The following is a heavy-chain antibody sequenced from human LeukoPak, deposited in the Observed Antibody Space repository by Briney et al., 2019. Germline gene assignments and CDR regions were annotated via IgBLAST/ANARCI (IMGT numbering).Heavy chain of an antibody. Sequence: GGSLGLSCAASGFTFSSYWMSWVRQAPGKGLEWVANIKHDASEEHYVDSVKGRFTISRDNAKNSLYLQMNSLRAEDTAVYYCARDPLGGSYGSTAEYFQHWGQGTLVTVSS. CDR1: GFTFSSYW. CDR3: ARDPLGGSYGSTAEYFQH. J-gene: IGHJ1*01. CDR2: IKHDASEE. D-gene: IGHD5-18*01. V-gene: IGHV3-7*01.